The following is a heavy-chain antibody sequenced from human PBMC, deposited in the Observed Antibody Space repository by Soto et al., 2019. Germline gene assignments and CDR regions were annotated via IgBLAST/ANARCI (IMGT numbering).Heavy chain of an antibody. J-gene: IGHJ5*02. CDR3: ARAYCSSTSCYRQDWFDP. CDR2: IIPIFGTA. D-gene: IGHD2-2*02. CDR1: GGTFSSYA. V-gene: IGHV1-69*06. Sequence: QVQLVQSGAEVKKPGSSVKVSCKASGGTFSSYAISWVRQAPGQGLEWMGGIIPIFGTANYAQKFQGRVTITADKSTSTDYMELSSLRSEDTAVYYCARAYCSSTSCYRQDWFDPWGQGTLVTVSS.